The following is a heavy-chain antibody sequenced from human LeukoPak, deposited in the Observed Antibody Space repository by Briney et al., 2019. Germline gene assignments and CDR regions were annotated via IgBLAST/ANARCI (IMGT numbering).Heavy chain of an antibody. V-gene: IGHV1-2*06. Sequence: ASVKVSCKASGYTFSGYFVHWVRQAPGPGIEWMGRINAGSGDTEFAQKFQGRVTMTRDTFVSTAYMEVSGLTSDDTAMYYCARDLSSTPNWELDHWGQGTLVTVSS. CDR2: INAGSGDT. D-gene: IGHD1-7*01. CDR3: ARDLSSTPNWELDH. J-gene: IGHJ4*02. CDR1: GYTFSGYF.